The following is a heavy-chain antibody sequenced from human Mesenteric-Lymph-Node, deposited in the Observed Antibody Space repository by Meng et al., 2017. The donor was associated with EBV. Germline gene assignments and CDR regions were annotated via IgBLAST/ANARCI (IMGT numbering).Heavy chain of an antibody. CDR1: GGSFSSYS. CDR3: AWTPPAYDWKYSGGLDY. Sequence: QVQLVQSGAEVKKPGSSVKVSCKTSGGSFSSYSFRWVRQAPGQGLEWMGGFIPVFNSAYYAQKFQGRVSITAAKSPTTAYMALSSLKSAATAMYYCAWTPPAYDWKYSGGLDYWGQGTLVTVSS. J-gene: IGHJ4*02. V-gene: IGHV1-69*06. CDR2: FIPVFNSA. D-gene: IGHD1-7*01.